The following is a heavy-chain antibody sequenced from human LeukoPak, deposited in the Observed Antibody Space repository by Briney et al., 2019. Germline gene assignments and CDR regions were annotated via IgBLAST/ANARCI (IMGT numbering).Heavy chain of an antibody. V-gene: IGHV3-15*01. CDR3: TTERISMVRGRVWAHHSFDY. CDR2: IKSKTDGGTT. CDR1: GFTFTDGW. J-gene: IGHJ4*02. D-gene: IGHD3-10*01. Sequence: GGSLRLSCADSGFTFTDGWMNWVRQAPGKGLEWVGRIKSKTDGGTTDYAAPVKGRFTISRDDSRSTLYLQMNSLKIEDTGVYYCTTERISMVRGRVWAHHSFDYWGQGTLVTVSS.